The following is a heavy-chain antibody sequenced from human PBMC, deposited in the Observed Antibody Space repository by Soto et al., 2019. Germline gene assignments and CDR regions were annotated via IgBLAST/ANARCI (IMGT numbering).Heavy chain of an antibody. CDR1: GFTFSSYG. CDR2: ISYDGSNK. J-gene: IGHJ5*02. CDR3: AKEGRYYYGSGSYYNGNWFDP. V-gene: IGHV3-30*18. D-gene: IGHD3-10*01. Sequence: QVPLVESGGGVVQPGRSLRLSCAASGFTFSSYGMHWVRQAPGKGLEWVAVISYDGSNKYYADSVKGRFTISRDNSKNTLYMQMNSRRAEDTAVYYCAKEGRYYYGSGSYYNGNWFDPWGQGTLVTVSS.